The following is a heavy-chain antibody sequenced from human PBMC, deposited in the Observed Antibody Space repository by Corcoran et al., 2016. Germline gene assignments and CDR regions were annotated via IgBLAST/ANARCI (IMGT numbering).Heavy chain of an antibody. D-gene: IGHD3-22*01. Sequence: QLQLQGSGPGLVKPSETLSLTCTVSGYSISSGYYWGWIRQPPGQWLEWIGSIYHSGSIYYNPALKSRVTISVDPSTNQFSLKLSSVTAAATAVYYGARTSYDYDSSGYYPDAFDIWGQGTMVTVSS. CDR3: ARTSYDYDSSGYYPDAFDI. V-gene: IGHV4-38-2*02. CDR1: GYSISSGYY. J-gene: IGHJ3*02. CDR2: IYHSGSI.